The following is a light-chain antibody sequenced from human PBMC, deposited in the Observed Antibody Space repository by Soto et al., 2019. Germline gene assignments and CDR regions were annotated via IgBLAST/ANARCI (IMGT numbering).Light chain of an antibody. J-gene: IGKJ1*01. CDR2: LGS. Sequence: DIVMTQSPLSLPFTPGEPASISCRSSQSLLHSNGYNYLDWYLQKPGQSPQLLIYLGSNRASGVPDRFSGSGSGTDFTLKISRVEAEDVGVYYCMQALQTPVTFGQGTKV. CDR1: QSLLHSNGYNY. CDR3: MQALQTPVT. V-gene: IGKV2-28*01.